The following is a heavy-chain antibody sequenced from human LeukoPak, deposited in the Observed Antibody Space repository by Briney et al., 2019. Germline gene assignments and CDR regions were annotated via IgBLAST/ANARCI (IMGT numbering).Heavy chain of an antibody. CDR1: GYTFTSYG. CDR3: ARRAPYGLVDY. CDR2: ISAYNGNT. J-gene: IGHJ4*02. D-gene: IGHD6-6*01. Sequence: ASVKVSSKASGYTFTSYGISWVRQAPGQGLEWMGWISAYNGNTNYAQKLQNRVTMTTDTSTSTAYMELRSLRSDDTAVYYCARRAPYGLVDYWGQGTLVTVSS. V-gene: IGHV1-18*01.